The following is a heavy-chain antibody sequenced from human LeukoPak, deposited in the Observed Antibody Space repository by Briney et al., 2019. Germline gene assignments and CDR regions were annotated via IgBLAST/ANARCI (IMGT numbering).Heavy chain of an antibody. J-gene: IGHJ4*02. CDR2: INHSGST. Sequence: SETLSLTCAVYDGSFSGYYWSWIRQPPGKGLEWIGEINHSGSTNYNPSLKSRVTMSVDTSKNQFSLKLSSVTAADTAVYYCARGGRDGYNYADFDYWGQGTLVTVSS. CDR1: DGSFSGYY. V-gene: IGHV4-34*01. CDR3: ARGGRDGYNYADFDY. D-gene: IGHD5-12*01.